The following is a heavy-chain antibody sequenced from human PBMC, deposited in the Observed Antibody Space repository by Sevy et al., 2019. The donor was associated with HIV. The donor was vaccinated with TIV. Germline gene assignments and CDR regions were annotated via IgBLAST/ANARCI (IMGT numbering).Heavy chain of an antibody. Sequence: GGSLRLSCAASGFTFSAYAVHWVRQAPGKGLEWVAVISHDGNKEDYAQSVRGRFTLSRDNSKKTLFLQMNGLRTDDTGLYYCARDKGSESYYGMDVWGQGTTVTVSS. V-gene: IGHV3-30-3*01. J-gene: IGHJ6*02. CDR1: GFTFSAYA. CDR3: ARDKGSESYYGMDV. D-gene: IGHD3-10*01. CDR2: ISHDGNKE.